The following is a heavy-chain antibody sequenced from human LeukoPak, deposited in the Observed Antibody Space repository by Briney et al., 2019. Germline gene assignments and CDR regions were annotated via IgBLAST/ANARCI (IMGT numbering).Heavy chain of an antibody. V-gene: IGHV4-59*01. Sequence: SETLSLTCTVSGGSISNYYWSWIRQPPGKGLEWIGYINYSGSTNYNPSLKSRVTISVDTSKNQFSLKLSSVTAADTAVYYCARDYGYCSGGSCYGFYYWGQGTLVTVSS. CDR1: GGSISNYY. CDR2: INYSGST. J-gene: IGHJ4*02. D-gene: IGHD2-15*01. CDR3: ARDYGYCSGGSCYGFYY.